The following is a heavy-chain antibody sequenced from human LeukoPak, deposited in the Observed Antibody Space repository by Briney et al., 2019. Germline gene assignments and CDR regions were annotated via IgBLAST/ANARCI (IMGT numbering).Heavy chain of an antibody. CDR3: AKDTSIGRYCTNGVCSPFDY. CDR1: GFTFSSYA. D-gene: IGHD2-8*01. Sequence: HPGGPLRLSCAGSGFTFSSYAMSWVRQAPGKGLEWVSAMSYTGVTTYDADSVKGRFTISRDNSRSTLYLQMNSLRAEDTALYYCAKDTSIGRYCTNGVCSPFDYWGQGTLVTVSS. V-gene: IGHV3-23*01. CDR2: MSYTGVTT. J-gene: IGHJ4*02.